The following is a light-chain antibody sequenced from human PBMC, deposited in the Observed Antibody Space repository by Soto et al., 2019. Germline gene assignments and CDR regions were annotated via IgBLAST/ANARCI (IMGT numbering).Light chain of an antibody. J-gene: IGKJ1*01. CDR2: KAS. Sequence: DIQMTQSPSTLSASVGDRVTITCRASQSISSYLAWYQQKPGKAPKLLISKASNLESGVPSRFSGSGSGTEFTLTISSLQPDDFATYYCQHYHSYPWTFGQGTKVEIK. V-gene: IGKV1-5*03. CDR1: QSISSY. CDR3: QHYHSYPWT.